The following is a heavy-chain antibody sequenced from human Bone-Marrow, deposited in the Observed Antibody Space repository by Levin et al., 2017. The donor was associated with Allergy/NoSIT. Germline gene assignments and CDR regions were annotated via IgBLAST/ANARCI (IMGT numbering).Heavy chain of an antibody. V-gene: IGHV3-21*01. D-gene: IGHD3-3*01. CDR2: ISSSSSYS. Sequence: PGGSLRLSCAASGFTFSRFAMNWVRQAPGKGLEWVASISSSSSYSYYADSVKGRFTISRDNAKNSLYLQMNSLRAEDTAVYFCARDRVRGESDPLNLAFYFYYMDVWGKGTPVTVSS. CDR3: ARDRVRGESDPLNLAFYFYYMDV. CDR1: GFTFSRFA. J-gene: IGHJ6*03.